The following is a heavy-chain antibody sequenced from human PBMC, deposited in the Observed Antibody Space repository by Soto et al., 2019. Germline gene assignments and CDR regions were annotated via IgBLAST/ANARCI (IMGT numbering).Heavy chain of an antibody. CDR1: GDTLSELS. Sequence: ASVKVSCKVSGDTLSELSMYWVRQAPGKGLEWMGGFDPEDGETVYAQKFQGRVSMTDDTSTDTAYMELSSLRSEDTAVYYCAAPYTTGFRAYDFWGKGTLVTVSS. J-gene: IGHJ4*02. CDR2: FDPEDGET. V-gene: IGHV1-24*01. CDR3: AAPYTTGFRAYDF. D-gene: IGHD3-3*01.